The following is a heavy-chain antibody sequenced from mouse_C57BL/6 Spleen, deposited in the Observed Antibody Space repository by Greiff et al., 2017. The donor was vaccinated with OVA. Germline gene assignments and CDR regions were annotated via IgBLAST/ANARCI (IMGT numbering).Heavy chain of an antibody. V-gene: IGHV1-15*01. Sequence: VQLQQSGAELVRPGASVTLSCKASGYTFTDYEMHWVKQTPVHGLAWIGAIDPETGGTAYNQKFKGKAILTADKSSSTAYMELRSLTSEDSAVYYCTRSTGDYFDYWGQGTTLTVSS. CDR3: TRSTGDYFDY. CDR1: GYTFTDYE. J-gene: IGHJ2*01. CDR2: IDPETGGT.